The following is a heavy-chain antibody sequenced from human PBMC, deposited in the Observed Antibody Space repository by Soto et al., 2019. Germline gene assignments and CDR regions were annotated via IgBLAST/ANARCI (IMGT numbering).Heavy chain of an antibody. D-gene: IGHD3-22*01. CDR1: GFTFSGSA. Sequence: GGSLRLSCAASGFTFSGSAMHWVRQASGKGLEWVGRIRSKANSYATAYAASVKGRFTISRDDSKNTAYLQMNTLKTEDTAVYYCTRFLKAYDSARAHAFDIWGQGTMVTVS. J-gene: IGHJ3*02. CDR3: TRFLKAYDSARAHAFDI. CDR2: IRSKANSYAT. V-gene: IGHV3-73*01.